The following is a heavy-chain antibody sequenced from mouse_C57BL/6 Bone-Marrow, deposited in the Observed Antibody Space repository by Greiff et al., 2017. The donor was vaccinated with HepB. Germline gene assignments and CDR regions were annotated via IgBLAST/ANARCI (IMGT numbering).Heavy chain of an antibody. J-gene: IGHJ1*03. D-gene: IGHD1-1*01. V-gene: IGHV1-54*01. CDR1: GYAFTNYL. CDR3: ARWGNDGSGYGYFDV. Sequence: VQLQQSGAELVRPGTSVKVSCKASGYAFTNYLIDWVKQRPGQGLEWIGRIHPGSGDTNYNQKFKGKATLTADKSSSTANMQLSSLTSEDSAVSSFARWGNDGSGYGYFDVWGTGTTVTVSS. CDR2: IHPGSGDT.